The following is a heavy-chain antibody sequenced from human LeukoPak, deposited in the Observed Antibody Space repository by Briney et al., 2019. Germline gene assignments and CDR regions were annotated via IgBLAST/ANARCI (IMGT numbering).Heavy chain of an antibody. CDR3: ARQRVVVPAAISFSGLRGVFDY. D-gene: IGHD2-2*01. CDR1: GGSFSGYY. CDR2: INHSGST. V-gene: IGHV4-34*01. Sequence: PSETLSLTCAVYGGSFSGYYWSWIRQPPGKGLEWIGEINHSGSTNYNPSLKSRVTISVDTSKNQFSLKLSSVTAADTAVYYCARQRVVVPAAISFSGLRGVFDYWGQGTLVTVSS. J-gene: IGHJ4*02.